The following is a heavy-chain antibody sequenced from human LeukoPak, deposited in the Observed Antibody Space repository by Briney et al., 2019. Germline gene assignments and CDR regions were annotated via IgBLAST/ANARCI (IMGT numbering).Heavy chain of an antibody. J-gene: IGHJ2*01. CDR3: AKDFSVSGSWYFDL. CDR2: ISGSGIST. V-gene: IGHV3-23*01. D-gene: IGHD3-22*01. CDR1: GFTVSSNS. Sequence: GGSLRLSCTVSGFTVSSNSMSWVRQAPGKGLEWVSGISGSGISTYYADSVKGRFTISRDNSKNTLYLQMNSLRAEDTAVYYCAKDFSVSGSWYFDLWGRGTLVTVSS.